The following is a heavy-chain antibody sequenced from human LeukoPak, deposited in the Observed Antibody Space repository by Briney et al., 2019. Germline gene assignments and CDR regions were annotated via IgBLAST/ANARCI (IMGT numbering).Heavy chain of an antibody. D-gene: IGHD6-19*01. CDR1: GGSISTSNYY. V-gene: IGHV4-39*07. CDR2: IYSSGRS. J-gene: IGHJ6*03. Sequence: SETLSLTCTVSGGSISTSNYYWGWIRQPPGKGLEWIGYIYSSGRSYYNPSLQSRVTISVDTSKNEFSLKLSSVTAADTAVYYCARDHYSSAYYYYMDVWGKGTTVTISS. CDR3: ARDHYSSAYYYYMDV.